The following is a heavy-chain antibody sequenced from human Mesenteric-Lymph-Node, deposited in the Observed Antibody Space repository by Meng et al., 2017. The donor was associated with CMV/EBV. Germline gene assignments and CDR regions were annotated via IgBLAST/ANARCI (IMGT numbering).Heavy chain of an antibody. D-gene: IGHD6-19*01. Sequence: GESLKISCQGSGYSFTSYWIGWVRQMPGKGLEWMGIIYPGDSDTRYSPSFQGQVTISADKSISTAYLQWSSLKASDTAMYYCARAHFDVGPDSSGRHHYYYYGMDVWGQGTTVTVSS. CDR3: ARAHFDVGPDSSGRHHYYYYGMDV. V-gene: IGHV5-51*01. J-gene: IGHJ6*02. CDR1: GYSFTSYW. CDR2: IYPGDSDT.